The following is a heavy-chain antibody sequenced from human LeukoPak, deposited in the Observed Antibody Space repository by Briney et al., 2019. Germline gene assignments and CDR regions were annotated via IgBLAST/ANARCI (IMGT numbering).Heavy chain of an antibody. CDR1: GYTFTGYY. Sequence: ASVKVSCKASGYTFTGYYMHWVRQAPGQGLEWMGWINTNTGNPTYAQGFTGRFVFSLDTSVSTAYLQISSLKAEDTAVYYCARDCSSTSCLGDYYYYYMDVWGKGTTVTVSS. CDR2: INTNTGNP. V-gene: IGHV7-4-1*02. J-gene: IGHJ6*03. D-gene: IGHD2-2*01. CDR3: ARDCSSTSCLGDYYYYYMDV.